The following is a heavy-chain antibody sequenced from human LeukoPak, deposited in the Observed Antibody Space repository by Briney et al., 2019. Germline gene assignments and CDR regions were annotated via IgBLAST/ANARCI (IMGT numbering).Heavy chain of an antibody. CDR3: ARGGRLLEWLPKDY. J-gene: IGHJ4*02. CDR2: IYTGGNT. Sequence: PGGSLRLSCAASGFTVGSNYLSWVRQAPGKGLEWVSTIYTGGNTYYAASVKGRFTISRDFSKNTVFLHMNSLRAEDTAMYYCARGGRLLEWLPKDYWGQGTLVIVSS. CDR1: GFTVGSNY. V-gene: IGHV3-53*01. D-gene: IGHD3-3*01.